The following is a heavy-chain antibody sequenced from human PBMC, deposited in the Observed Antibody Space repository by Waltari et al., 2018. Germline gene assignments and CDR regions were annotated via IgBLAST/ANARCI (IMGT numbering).Heavy chain of an antibody. V-gene: IGHV4-59*11. CDR3: ARDQGSTIGTSFDD. CDR2: IHDSGTT. D-gene: IGHD1-1*01. Sequence: QVQLQESGPGLVKPSETLSLTCIVSGCSIRSHHWSWIRQPPGKGLEWIAYIHDSGTTAYNPSLKSRVTISIDTSKNQFSLKLTSVTAADTAVYFCARDQGSTIGTSFDDWGQGTLVTVST. J-gene: IGHJ4*02. CDR1: GCSIRSHH.